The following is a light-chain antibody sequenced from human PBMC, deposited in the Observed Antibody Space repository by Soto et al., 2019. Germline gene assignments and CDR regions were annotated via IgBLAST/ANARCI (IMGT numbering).Light chain of an antibody. CDR3: AAWDDSLSDAV. CDR1: SSNIGSNY. J-gene: IGLJ7*01. V-gene: IGLV1-47*01. Sequence: QSVLTQPPSASGTPGQRVTISCSGSSSNIGSNYVYWYQQLPGTAPKLLIYRNNQRPSGVPDRFSGSKSGTSASLAISGLRSEDEADYYCAAWDDSLSDAVFGGGTQLTGL. CDR2: RNN.